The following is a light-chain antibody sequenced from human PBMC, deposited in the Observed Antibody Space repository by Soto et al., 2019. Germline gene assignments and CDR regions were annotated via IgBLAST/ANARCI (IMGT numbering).Light chain of an antibody. J-gene: IGKJ1*01. V-gene: IGKV1-5*03. CDR2: KAS. CDR1: QSISTS. CDR3: QQYKSYWT. Sequence: DIQMTQSPSTLSASVGDRVTITCRASQSISTSLAWYQQRPGKAPNLLIYKASNLESGVPSRFSASGSGTELPLTISSVQPDAFATYYCQQYKSYWTFGQGTKVEIK.